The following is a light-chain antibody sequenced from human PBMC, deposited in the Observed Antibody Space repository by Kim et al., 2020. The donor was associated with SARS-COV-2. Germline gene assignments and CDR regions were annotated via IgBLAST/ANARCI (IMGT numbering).Light chain of an antibody. Sequence: PGERAPPSCRASQSVTSNYFAWYQQKPGQAPRLLVYGASTRPAGIPDRFTGSGSGTDFTLTINRLEPEDFAVYYCQQYGSSPYTFGQGTKLEI. V-gene: IGKV3-20*01. CDR3: QQYGSSPYT. CDR1: QSVTSNY. J-gene: IGKJ2*01. CDR2: GAS.